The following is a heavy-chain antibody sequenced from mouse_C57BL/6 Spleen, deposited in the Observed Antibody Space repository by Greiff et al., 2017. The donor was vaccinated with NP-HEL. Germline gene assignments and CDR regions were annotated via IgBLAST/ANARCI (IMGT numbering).Heavy chain of an antibody. CDR2: ISYDGSN. D-gene: IGHD2-2*01. CDR1: GYSITSGYY. J-gene: IGHJ4*01. CDR3: ARANYGYYYAMDY. V-gene: IGHV3-6*01. Sequence: EVKLQESGPGLVKPSQSLSLTCSVTGYSITSGYYWNWIRQFPGNKLEWMGYISYDGSNNYNPSLKNRISFTRDTSKNQFFLKLNSVTTEDTATYYCARANYGYYYAMDYWGQGTSVTVSS.